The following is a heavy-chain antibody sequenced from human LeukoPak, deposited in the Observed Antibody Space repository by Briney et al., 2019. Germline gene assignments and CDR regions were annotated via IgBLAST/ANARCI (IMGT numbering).Heavy chain of an antibody. J-gene: IGHJ4*02. D-gene: IGHD3-10*01. CDR1: GFTVSSNY. CDR2: IYSGGST. CDR3: ARDSSSMVGAFDY. V-gene: IGHV3-66*01. Sequence: GGSLRLSCAASGFTVSSNYMSWVRQAPGKGLEWVSVIYSGGSTYYADSVKGRFTISRDNSNNTLYLKMNSLRAEDTAVYYCARDSSSMVGAFDYWGQGTLVTVSS.